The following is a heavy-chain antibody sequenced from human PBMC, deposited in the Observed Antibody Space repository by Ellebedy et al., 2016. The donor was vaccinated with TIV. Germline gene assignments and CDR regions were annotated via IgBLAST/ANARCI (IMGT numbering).Heavy chain of an antibody. J-gene: IGHJ6*02. Sequence: ASVKVSCKASGYTFTGYYMHWVRQAPGQGLEWMGWINPNSGGTNYAQKFQGRVTMTRDTSISTAYMELSRLRSDDTAVYYCAREGYYDSSGSTYYYYGVDVWGRGTTVTVSS. CDR3: AREGYYDSSGSTYYYYGVDV. CDR2: INPNSGGT. D-gene: IGHD3-22*01. CDR1: GYTFTGYY. V-gene: IGHV1-2*02.